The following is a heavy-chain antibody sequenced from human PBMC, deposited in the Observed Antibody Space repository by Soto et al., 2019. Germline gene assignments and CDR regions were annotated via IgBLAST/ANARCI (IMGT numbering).Heavy chain of an antibody. Sequence: QVQLVQSGAEVKKPGSSVKVSCKASGGTFSSYTISWVRQAPGQGLEWMGRIIPILGIANYAQKFQGRVTITADKTTSTAYMELSSLTSEDTAVYYSASFTSMAMDVWGQGTTVTVSS. CDR1: GGTFSSYT. CDR3: ASFTSMAMDV. V-gene: IGHV1-69*02. CDR2: IIPILGIA. D-gene: IGHD3-3*01. J-gene: IGHJ6*02.